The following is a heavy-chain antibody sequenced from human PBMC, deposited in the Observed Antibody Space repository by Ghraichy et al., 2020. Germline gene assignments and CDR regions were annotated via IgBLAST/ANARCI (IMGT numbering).Heavy chain of an antibody. V-gene: IGHV3-30*18. CDR1: GFTFSSYG. J-gene: IGHJ4*02. CDR2: ISYDGSNK. Sequence: GGSLRLSCAASGFTFSSYGMHWVRQAPGKGLEWVAVISYDGSNKYYADSVKGRFTISRDNSKNTLYLQMNSLRAEDTAVYYCAKDRGWGVTTVSYFDYWGQGTLVTVSS. CDR3: AKDRGWGVTTVSYFDY. D-gene: IGHD4-11*01.